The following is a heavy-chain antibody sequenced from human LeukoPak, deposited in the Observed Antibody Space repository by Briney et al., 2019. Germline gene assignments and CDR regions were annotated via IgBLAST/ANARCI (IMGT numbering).Heavy chain of an antibody. V-gene: IGHV3-23*01. D-gene: IGHD3-16*02. Sequence: PGGSLRLSCAASGFTFSSYAMNWVRQVPGKGLEGVSSISGSADSTYYADSVKGRFTISRDNSKNTLYLQMNSLRDDDTAVYYCAKGSVGFGGVIVPFDYWGQGTLVTVSS. J-gene: IGHJ4*02. CDR2: ISGSADST. CDR1: GFTFSSYA. CDR3: AKGSVGFGGVIVPFDY.